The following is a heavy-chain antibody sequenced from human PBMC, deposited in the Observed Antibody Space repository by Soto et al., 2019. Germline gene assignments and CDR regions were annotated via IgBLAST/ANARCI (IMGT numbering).Heavy chain of an antibody. Sequence: SETLYLTCSVYGASITSTSSYWGWIRQPPGKGLEWIAIIYYRGNTYYNPSLRSRLTISVDTSQNQFSLKLTSVTAADAAVYYCAVQYPFDRSGYHLNFWGLGTLVTVSS. D-gene: IGHD3-22*01. V-gene: IGHV4-39*01. CDR1: GASITSTSSY. J-gene: IGHJ4*02. CDR3: AVQYPFDRSGYHLNF. CDR2: IYYRGNT.